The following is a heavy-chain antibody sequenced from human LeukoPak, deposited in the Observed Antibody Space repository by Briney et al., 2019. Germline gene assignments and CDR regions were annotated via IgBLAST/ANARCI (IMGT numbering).Heavy chain of an antibody. V-gene: IGHV3-7*03. CDR2: IKQDGSEK. D-gene: IGHD3-10*01. Sequence: GGSLRLSCAAPGFTFSSYWMSWVRQAPGKGLEWVANIKQDGSEKYYVDSVKGRFTISRDNAKNSLYLQMNSLRAEDTAVYYCATLPSSRGVIKRFDYWGQGTLVTVSS. CDR3: ATLPSSRGVIKRFDY. J-gene: IGHJ4*02. CDR1: GFTFSSYW.